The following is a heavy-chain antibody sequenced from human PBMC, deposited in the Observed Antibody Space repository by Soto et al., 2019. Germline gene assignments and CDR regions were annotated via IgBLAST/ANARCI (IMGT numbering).Heavy chain of an antibody. CDR1: GFSLSTGGVG. V-gene: IGHV2-5*01. CDR2: LYWTTEK. J-gene: IGHJ6*02. CDR3: AHRLTGLGMDV. D-gene: IGHD3-16*01. Sequence: QITLKESGPTLVKPTETLTLTCTFSGFSLSTGGVGVGWFRQPPGKALEWLADLYWTTEKNHIPSLNSRLTSTRVTTENQVVLTMTTMDPIDTATYFFAHRLTGLGMDVWGQGTTVTVSS.